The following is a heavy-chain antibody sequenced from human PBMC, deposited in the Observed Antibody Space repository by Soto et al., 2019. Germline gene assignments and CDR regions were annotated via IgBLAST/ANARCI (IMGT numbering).Heavy chain of an antibody. Sequence: SETLSLTCAVYGGSFSGYYCSGIRQPPGKGLEWIGGINHSGSTNYNPSLKSRVTISVDTSKNQFSLKLSSVTGADTSVYYCERGGPSGHPGGRLVPGIRWFEPWGQGTLVTVSS. CDR1: GGSFSGYY. D-gene: IGHD6-6*01. J-gene: IGHJ5*02. CDR3: ERGGPSGHPGGRLVPGIRWFEP. V-gene: IGHV4-34*01. CDR2: INHSGST.